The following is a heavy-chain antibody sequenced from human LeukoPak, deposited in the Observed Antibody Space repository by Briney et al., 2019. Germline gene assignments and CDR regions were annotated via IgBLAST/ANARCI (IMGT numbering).Heavy chain of an antibody. CDR2: IIPIFGTA. D-gene: IGHD3-22*01. J-gene: IGHJ4*02. V-gene: IGHV1-69*01. CDR1: GGTFSSYA. CDR3: ASLYYDSSGYYWPGGSNY. Sequence: AASVKVSCKASGGTFSSYAISWVRQAPGQGLEWMGGIIPIFGTANYAQKFQGRVTITADESTSTAYMELSSLRSEDTAVYYCASLYYDSSGYYWPGGSNYWGQGTLVTVSS.